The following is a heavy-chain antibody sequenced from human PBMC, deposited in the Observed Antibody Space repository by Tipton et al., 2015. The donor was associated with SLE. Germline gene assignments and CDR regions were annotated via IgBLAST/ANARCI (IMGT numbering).Heavy chain of an antibody. V-gene: IGHV3-53*04. CDR3: ARGRGQQLVYDY. Sequence: SLRLSCAASGFTVSSNYMSWVRQAPGKGLEWVSVIYSGGSTYYADSVKGRFTISRLNSKNTLYLQMNSLRAEDTAVYYCARGRGQQLVYDYWGQGTLVTVSS. D-gene: IGHD6-13*01. CDR2: IYSGGST. J-gene: IGHJ4*02. CDR1: GFTVSSNY.